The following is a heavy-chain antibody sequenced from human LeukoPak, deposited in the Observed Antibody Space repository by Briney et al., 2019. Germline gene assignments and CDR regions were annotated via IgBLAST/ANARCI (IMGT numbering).Heavy chain of an antibody. D-gene: IGHD3-22*01. CDR2: ISYDGSNE. CDR3: AKSQSYYDSSGPLWGLY. J-gene: IGHJ4*02. V-gene: IGHV3-30*18. CDR1: GFTFSSYG. Sequence: PGGSLRLSCAASGFTFSSYGMHWVRQAPGKGLEWVAVISYDGSNEYSADSAKGRFTIFRDNSRNTLYLQMNSLRAEDTAVYYCAKSQSYYDSSGPLWGLYWGQGTLVTVSS.